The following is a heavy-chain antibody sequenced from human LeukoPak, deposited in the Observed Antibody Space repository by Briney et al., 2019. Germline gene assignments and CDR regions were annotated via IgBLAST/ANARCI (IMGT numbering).Heavy chain of an antibody. V-gene: IGHV4-34*01. CDR2: INHSGST. D-gene: IGHD3-10*01. J-gene: IGHJ4*02. CDR1: GGSFSGYY. Sequence: SETLSLTCAVYGGSFSGYYWSWIRQPPGKGLEWIGEINHSGSTNYNPSLKSRVTISVDTSKNQFSLKLSSVTAADTAVYYCARGWSYSAFDYWGQGTLVTVSS. CDR3: ARGWSYSAFDY.